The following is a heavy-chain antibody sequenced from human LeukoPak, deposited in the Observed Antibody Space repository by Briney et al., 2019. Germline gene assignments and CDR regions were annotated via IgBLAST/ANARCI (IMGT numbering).Heavy chain of an antibody. V-gene: IGHV4-39*01. Sequence: PSETLSLTCTVSGGSISSGSYYWSWIRQPPGKGLEWIGTFYYIGSTYYNPSLKSRVTISVDTSKNQLSLNLSSVTAADTAVYYCARHEGGFRDGYKGAFDIWGQGTRVTVSS. CDR2: FYYIGST. D-gene: IGHD5-24*01. J-gene: IGHJ3*02. CDR1: GGSISSGSYY. CDR3: ARHEGGFRDGYKGAFDI.